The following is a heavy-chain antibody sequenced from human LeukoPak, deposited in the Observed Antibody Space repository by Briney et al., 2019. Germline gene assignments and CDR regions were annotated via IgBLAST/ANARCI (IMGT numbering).Heavy chain of an antibody. J-gene: IGHJ3*02. CDR2: INSDGSST. CDR1: GFKVSTSY. Sequence: GESLGLSCEVSGFKVSTSYMGWVRQAPGKGLEWVSRINSDGSSTSYADSVKGRFTISRNNAKNTLYLQMNSLRAEDTAVYYCARDCGGDCSGNDAFDIWGQGTMVTVSS. D-gene: IGHD2-21*02. CDR3: ARDCGGDCSGNDAFDI. V-gene: IGHV3-74*01.